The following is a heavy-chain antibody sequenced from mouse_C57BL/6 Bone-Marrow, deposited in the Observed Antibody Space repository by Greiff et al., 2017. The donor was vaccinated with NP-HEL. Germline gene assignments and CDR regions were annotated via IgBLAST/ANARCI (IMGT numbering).Heavy chain of an antibody. V-gene: IGHV3-6*01. J-gene: IGHJ4*01. CDR1: GYSITSGYY. CDR3: ARVGGGDNYAMDY. CDR2: ISYDGSN. D-gene: IGHD3-3*01. Sequence: DVQLQESGPGLVKPSQSLSLTCSVTGYSITSGYYWNWIRQFPGNKLEWMGYISYDGSNNYNPSLKNRISITRDTSKNQFFLKLNSVTTEDTATDYCARVGGGDNYAMDYWGQGTSVTVSS.